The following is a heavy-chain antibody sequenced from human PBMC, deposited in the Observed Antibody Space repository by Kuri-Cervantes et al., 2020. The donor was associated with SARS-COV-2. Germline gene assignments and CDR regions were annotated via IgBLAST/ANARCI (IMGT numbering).Heavy chain of an antibody. CDR2: ISSDGGNK. J-gene: IGHJ2*01. CDR1: GFTFSSYA. D-gene: IGHD3-16*01. V-gene: IGHV3-64*01. Sequence: GGSLRLSCAASGFTFSSYAMHWVRQAPGKGLEYVSAISSDGGNKYYANSVKGRFTISRDNSKNTLYLQMSSLRAEDTAVYYCARGRRSGVTLDYFNLWGRGTLVTVSS. CDR3: ARGRRSGVTLDYFNL.